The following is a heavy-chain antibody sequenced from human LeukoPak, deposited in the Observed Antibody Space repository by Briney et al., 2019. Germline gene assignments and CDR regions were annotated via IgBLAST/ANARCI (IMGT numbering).Heavy chain of an antibody. Sequence: GGSLRLSCAASGFTFSSYAMSWVRQAPGKGLEWVSVSGSGGNTYYADSVKGRFTISRDNSKNTLYLQLNSLRAEDTAVYYCAKDLYGDYDFDCWGQGTLVTVSS. CDR1: GFTFSSYA. CDR3: AKDLYGDYDFDC. V-gene: IGHV3-23*01. CDR2: SGSGGNT. D-gene: IGHD4-17*01. J-gene: IGHJ4*02.